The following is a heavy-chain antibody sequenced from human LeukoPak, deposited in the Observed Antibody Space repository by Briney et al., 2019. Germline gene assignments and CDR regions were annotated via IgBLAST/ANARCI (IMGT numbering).Heavy chain of an antibody. CDR3: ARLETVTTWYYGMDV. CDR2: ISSSSYI. V-gene: IGHV3-21*01. J-gene: IGHJ6*02. D-gene: IGHD4-17*01. CDR1: GFTFSSYS. Sequence: GGSLRLSCAASGFTFSSYSMNWVRQAPGKGLEWVSSISSSSYIYYAGSVKGRFTISRDNAKNSLYLQMNSLRAEDTAVYYCARLETVTTWYYGMDVWGQGTTVTVSS.